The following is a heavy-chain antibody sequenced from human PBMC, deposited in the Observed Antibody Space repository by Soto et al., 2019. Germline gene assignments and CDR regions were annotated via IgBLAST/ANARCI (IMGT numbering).Heavy chain of an antibody. CDR2: IIPIFGTA. V-gene: IGHV1-69*13. Sequence: SVKVSCKASGGTFSSYAISWVRQAPGQGLEWMGGIIPIFGTANYAQKFQGRVTITADESTSTAYMELSSLRSEDTAVYYCARETDYGGNCGAFDIWGQGTMVTVSS. CDR1: GGTFSSYA. D-gene: IGHD4-17*01. CDR3: ARETDYGGNCGAFDI. J-gene: IGHJ3*02.